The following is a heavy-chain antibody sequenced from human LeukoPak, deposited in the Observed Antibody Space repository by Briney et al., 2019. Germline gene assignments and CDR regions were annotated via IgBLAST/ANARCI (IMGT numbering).Heavy chain of an antibody. CDR1: GFTFNTYV. CDR2: INGGGSNT. V-gene: IGHV3-23*01. J-gene: IGHJ4*02. D-gene: IGHD3-10*01. Sequence: GGSLRLSCAASGFTFNTYVMSWVRQAPGKGLEWVSAINGGGSNTYYADSVKGRFTISRDNSKNAPYLQMNSLRAEDTAVYYCAKDRGGTIWFGEYFDYWGQGTLVTVSS. CDR3: AKDRGGTIWFGEYFDY.